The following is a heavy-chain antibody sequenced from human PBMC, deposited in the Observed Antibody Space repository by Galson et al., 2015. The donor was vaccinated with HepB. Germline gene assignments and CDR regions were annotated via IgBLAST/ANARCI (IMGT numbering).Heavy chain of an antibody. Sequence: SVTVSCKASGYTFTSYYMHWVRQAPGQGLEWMGIINPSGGSTSYAQKFQGRVTMTRDTSTSTVYMELSSLKSEDTAVYYCARASVYYYDSSGYFDYWGQGTLVTVSS. CDR1: GYTFTSYY. V-gene: IGHV1-46*01. D-gene: IGHD3-22*01. CDR2: INPSGGST. J-gene: IGHJ4*02. CDR3: ARASVYYYDSSGYFDY.